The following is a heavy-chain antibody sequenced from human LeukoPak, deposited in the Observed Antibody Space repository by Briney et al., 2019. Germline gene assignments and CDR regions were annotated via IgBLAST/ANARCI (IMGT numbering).Heavy chain of an antibody. J-gene: IGHJ4*02. CDR2: INPSGGGT. CDR1: GYTFITYY. V-gene: IGHV1-46*01. Sequence: GASVKVSCKASGYTFITYYMHWVRQAPGQGLEWMGIINPSGGGTSYAQKFQGRATMTGDTSTSTVYTELSSLRSEDTAVYYCARSRLLLDYWGQGTLVTVSS. D-gene: IGHD2-21*02. CDR3: ARSRLLLDY.